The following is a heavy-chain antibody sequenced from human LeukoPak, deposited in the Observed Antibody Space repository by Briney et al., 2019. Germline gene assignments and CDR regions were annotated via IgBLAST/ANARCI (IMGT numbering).Heavy chain of an antibody. CDR2: ISGSGGST. V-gene: IGHV3-23*01. J-gene: IGHJ4*02. D-gene: IGHD4-11*01. CDR3: ATKGTTVTTNYFDY. CDR1: GFTFSSYA. Sequence: GGSLRLSCAASGFTFSSYAMSWVRQAPGKGLEWVSSISGSGGSTYYADSVKGRFTISRDNSKNTLYLQMNSLRAEDTALYYCATKGTTVTTNYFDYWGQGTLVTVSS.